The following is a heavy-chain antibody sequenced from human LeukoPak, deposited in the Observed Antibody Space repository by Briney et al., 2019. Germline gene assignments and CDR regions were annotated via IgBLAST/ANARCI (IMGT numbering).Heavy chain of an antibody. Sequence: QPGGSLRLSCAASGFTFSSYWMHWVRQAAGKGLVWVSRINSDGSSTSYADSVKGRFTISRDNAKNTLYLQMNSLRAEDTAVYYCARGMGATTDFDYWGQGTLVTVSS. CDR3: ARGMGATTDFDY. CDR2: INSDGSST. CDR1: GFTFSSYW. D-gene: IGHD1-26*01. J-gene: IGHJ4*02. V-gene: IGHV3-74*01.